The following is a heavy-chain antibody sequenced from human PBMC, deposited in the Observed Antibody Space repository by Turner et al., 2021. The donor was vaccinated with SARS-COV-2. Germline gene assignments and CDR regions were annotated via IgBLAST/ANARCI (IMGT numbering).Heavy chain of an antibody. J-gene: IGHJ6*02. V-gene: IGHV3-53*01. CDR1: GLTVSSND. Sequence: VQPVESGGGLIQPGGSLRLSCAASGLTVSSNDMGWVRKAPGKGLEVDEVIYCGGSTYYADSVKGRFTISRDKYKNKMYLQRNSLRAEDTDVYYCARDLYYYGMDVWGQGTTVTVSS. CDR2: IYCGGST. CDR3: ARDLYYYGMDV.